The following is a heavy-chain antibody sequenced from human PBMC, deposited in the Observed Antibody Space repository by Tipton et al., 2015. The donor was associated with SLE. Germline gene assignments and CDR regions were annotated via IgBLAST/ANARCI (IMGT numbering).Heavy chain of an antibody. CDR1: GASITNSRYY. J-gene: IGHJ2*01. CDR3: ARRNDYYDRSGYKRYLDL. V-gene: IGHV4-39*07. D-gene: IGHD3-22*01. CDR2: VYYGGDN. Sequence: TLSLTCAVSGASITNSRYYWDWIRQPPGKGPEWIGTVYYGGDNYYNPSLKSRLTMSLDTSKNQFSLKLSSVIAADTAVYFCARRNDYYDRSGYKRYLDLWGRGTLVTVSS.